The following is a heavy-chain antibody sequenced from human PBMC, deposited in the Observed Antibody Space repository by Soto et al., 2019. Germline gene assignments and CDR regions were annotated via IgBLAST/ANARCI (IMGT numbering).Heavy chain of an antibody. V-gene: IGHV3-33*01. J-gene: IGHJ6*02. CDR2: IWYDGSNK. Sequence: GGSLRLSCAASGFTFSSYGMNWVRQAPGKGMEWVEVIWYDGSNKYYADSVKGRFTSSRDNSKNTLYRQRNSLRAEDTAVYYCARSGLGGYSYYYYGMDVWGQGTTVTVSS. CDR1: GFTFSSYG. CDR3: ARSGLGGYSYYYYGMDV. D-gene: IGHD3-16*01.